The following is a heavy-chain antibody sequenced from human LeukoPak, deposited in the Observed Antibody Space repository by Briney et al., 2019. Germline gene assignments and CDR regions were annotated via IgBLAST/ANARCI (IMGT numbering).Heavy chain of an antibody. J-gene: IGHJ4*02. CDR1: GGSISSHY. Sequence: PSETLSLTCTVSGGSISSHYWSWIRQPPGKGLEWVGYIYYSGTTNYNPSLKRRVTISVDTSKNQFSLKLSSVTAADTAVYYCARVGDYYDSSGYYYSHDYWGQGTLVTVSS. D-gene: IGHD3-22*01. CDR3: ARVGDYYDSSGYYYSHDY. CDR2: IYYSGTT. V-gene: IGHV4-59*11.